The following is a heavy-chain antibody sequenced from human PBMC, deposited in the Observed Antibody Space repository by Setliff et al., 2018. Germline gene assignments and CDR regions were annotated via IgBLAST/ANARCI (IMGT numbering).Heavy chain of an antibody. D-gene: IGHD3-16*01. CDR2: INPNSGGT. J-gene: IGHJ4*02. V-gene: IGHV1-2*02. Sequence: ASVKVSCKASGYTFTAYHMHWVRQAPGQGLEWMGWINPNSGGTNYAQKFQGRVTLTRDTSISTSYMQLNSLTSDDTAVYYCAQLGAIPEPGTGVLGWGQGTLVTVSS. CDR3: AQLGAIPEPGTGVLG. CDR1: GYTFTAYH.